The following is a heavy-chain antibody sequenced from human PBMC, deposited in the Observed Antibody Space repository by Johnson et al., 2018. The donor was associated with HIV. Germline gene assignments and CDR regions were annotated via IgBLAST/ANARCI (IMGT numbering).Heavy chain of an antibody. CDR3: ASLRNWAMFRAFDI. Sequence: VQLVESGGVVLHPGGSLRLSCETSRFTFDDYAMHWVRQAPGKGLEWVSLINWDGDSTYYADSVKGRFTISRDNSKNSLYLQMNSLRAEDTALYYCASLRNWAMFRAFDIWGQGTMVTVSS. V-gene: IGHV3-43D*03. CDR1: RFTFDDYA. CDR2: INWDGDST. J-gene: IGHJ3*02. D-gene: IGHD5-18*01.